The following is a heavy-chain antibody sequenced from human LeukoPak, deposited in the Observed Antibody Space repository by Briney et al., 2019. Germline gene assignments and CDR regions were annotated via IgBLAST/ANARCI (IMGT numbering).Heavy chain of an antibody. CDR1: GGSISSHY. D-gene: IGHD2-2*01. CDR2: IYYSGST. Sequence: SETLSLTCTVSGGSISSHYWSWIRQPPGKGLEWIGYIYYSGSTNYNPSLESRVTISVDTSKNQFSLKLSSVTAADTAVYYCARDVPFDPWGQGTLVTVSS. J-gene: IGHJ5*02. V-gene: IGHV4-59*11. CDR3: ARDVPFDP.